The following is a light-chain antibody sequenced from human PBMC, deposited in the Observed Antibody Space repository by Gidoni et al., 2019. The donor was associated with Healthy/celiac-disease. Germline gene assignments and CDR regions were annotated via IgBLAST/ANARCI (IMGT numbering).Light chain of an antibody. CDR1: SSNIGAGYA. Sequence: QSVLTQPPSVSGAPGQRVTISCTGSSSNIGAGYAVHWYQQLPGTAPKLLIYGNSNRPSGVPDRFSGSKSGTSASLAITGLQAEDEADYYCQSYDSSLSGSWVFGGGTKLTV. CDR2: GNS. V-gene: IGLV1-40*01. CDR3: QSYDSSLSGSWV. J-gene: IGLJ3*02.